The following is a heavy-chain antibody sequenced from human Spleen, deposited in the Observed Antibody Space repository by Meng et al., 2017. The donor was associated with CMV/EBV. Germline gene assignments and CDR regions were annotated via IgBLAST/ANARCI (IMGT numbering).Heavy chain of an antibody. CDR2: IYYSGST. CDR3: ARDPGYCSGGSCYPGLFD. V-gene: IGHV4-39*07. Sequence: RLRGSGPGLVRPSETLSLTCPGSGGSFSSSSYYWGWIRQPPGKGLEWIGSIYYSGSTYYNPSLKSRVTISVDTSKNQFSLKLSSVTAADTAVYYCARDPGYCSGGSCYPGLFDWGQGTLVTASS. CDR1: GGSFSSSSYY. D-gene: IGHD2-15*01. J-gene: IGHJ4*02.